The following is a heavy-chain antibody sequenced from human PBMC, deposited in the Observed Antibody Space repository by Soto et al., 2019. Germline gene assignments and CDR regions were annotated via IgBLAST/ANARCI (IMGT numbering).Heavy chain of an antibody. Sequence: QVQLQESGPGLVKPSQTLSLTCTVSGGSISSGGYYWSWIRQHPGKGLEWIGYIYYSGSTYYNPSLKSRVTILVDTSKNQFSLKLSSVTAAHTAVYYCARGVTMVRGVIHTPYFDYWGQGTLVTVSA. CDR2: IYYSGST. D-gene: IGHD3-10*01. V-gene: IGHV4-31*03. J-gene: IGHJ4*02. CDR3: ARGVTMVRGVIHTPYFDY. CDR1: GGSISSGGYY.